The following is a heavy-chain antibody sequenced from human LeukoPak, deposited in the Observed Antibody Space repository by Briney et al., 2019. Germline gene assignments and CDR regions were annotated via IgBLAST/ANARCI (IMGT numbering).Heavy chain of an antibody. D-gene: IGHD6-13*01. Sequence: GGSLRLSCAASGFTFSDYYMSWIRQAPGKGLEWVSYISSSGSTIYYADSVKGRFTISRDNAKNSLYLQMNSLRAEDTAVYYCAKDIAAAGTKDAFDIWGQGTMVTVSS. J-gene: IGHJ3*02. CDR2: ISSSGSTI. V-gene: IGHV3-11*04. CDR3: AKDIAAAGTKDAFDI. CDR1: GFTFSDYY.